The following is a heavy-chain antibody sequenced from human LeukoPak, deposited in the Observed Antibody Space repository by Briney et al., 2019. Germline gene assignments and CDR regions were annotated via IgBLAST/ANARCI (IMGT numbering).Heavy chain of an antibody. D-gene: IGHD3-9*01. CDR2: ISAYNGNT. CDR1: GYTFTSYG. Sequence: GASVKVSCKASGYTFTSYGISWVRQAPGQGLEWMGWISAYNGNTNYAQKLQGRVTMTTDTSTSTAYMELRSLRSDDTAVYYCARDDYDILTGYWVNWGQGTLVTVSS. J-gene: IGHJ4*02. V-gene: IGHV1-18*01. CDR3: ARDDYDILTGYWVN.